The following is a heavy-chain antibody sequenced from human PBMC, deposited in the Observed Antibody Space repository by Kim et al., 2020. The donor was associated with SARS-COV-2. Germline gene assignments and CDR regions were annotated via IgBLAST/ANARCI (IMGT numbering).Heavy chain of an antibody. Sequence: GGSLRLSCAASGFTVSSNYMSWVRQAPGKGLEWVSDIYKGGSTNYAESVKGRFTISRDNSKNTLYLQMNSLRAADTAVYYCAREERWGDWGQGTLVTVSS. CDR2: IYKGGST. CDR1: GFTVSSNY. CDR3: AREERWGD. J-gene: IGHJ4*02. V-gene: IGHV3-66*02. D-gene: IGHD3-16*01.